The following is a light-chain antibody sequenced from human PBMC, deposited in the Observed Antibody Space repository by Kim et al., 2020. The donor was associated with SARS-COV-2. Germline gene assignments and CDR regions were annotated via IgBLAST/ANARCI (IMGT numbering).Light chain of an antibody. CDR2: GKN. V-gene: IGLV3-19*01. CDR1: SLRNYY. Sequence: LGQTVRITGQGDSLRNYYASWYQQTPGQAPVLVIYGKNNRPSGIPDRFSGSSSGNTASLTITGAQAEDEADYYCNSRDSSGNPHYVFGTGTKVTVL. J-gene: IGLJ1*01. CDR3: NSRDSSGNPHYV.